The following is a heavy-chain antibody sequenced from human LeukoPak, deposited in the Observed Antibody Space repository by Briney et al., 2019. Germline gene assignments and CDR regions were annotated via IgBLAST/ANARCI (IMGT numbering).Heavy chain of an antibody. J-gene: IGHJ3*01. CDR2: IYSGCTI. Sequence: GGSLRLSCAASGFSVRTNCMSWVRQAPGKGLEWVSVIYSGCTIRYADSVKGRFTISRDNSRDTLHLQMNSLRVDDTAVYYCVRAVHHLFYSDSSGYYGDAFDVWGQGTVVTVSS. D-gene: IGHD3-22*01. CDR1: GFSVRTNC. V-gene: IGHV3-53*01. CDR3: VRAVHHLFYSDSSGYYGDAFDV.